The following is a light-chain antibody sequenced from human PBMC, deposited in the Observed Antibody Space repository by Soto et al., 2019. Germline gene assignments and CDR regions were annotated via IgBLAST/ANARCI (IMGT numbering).Light chain of an antibody. Sequence: DIVMTQSPNSLAVSLGERATLNCKSSQSVLYTSNNNNYLAWYQQKPRQPPKLIIYWASTRESGLPDRFSGSWSRTDFTLTISSLQAEDVAVYYCQQHCSTPLTFGGGTKVEIK. V-gene: IGKV4-1*01. CDR3: QQHCSTPLT. CDR1: QSVLYTSNNNNY. CDR2: WAS. J-gene: IGKJ4*01.